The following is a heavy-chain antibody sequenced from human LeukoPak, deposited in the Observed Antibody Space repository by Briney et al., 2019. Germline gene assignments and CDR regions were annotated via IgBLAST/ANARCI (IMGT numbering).Heavy chain of an antibody. D-gene: IGHD6-19*01. CDR3: ARASGGSSGWYG. CDR1: GFTFSDYY. CDR2: ISSSSSYT. Sequence: PGGSLRLSCAASGFTFSDYYMSWIRQAPGKRLEWVSYISSSSSYTNYADSVKGRFTISRDNAKNSLYLQMNSLRAEDTAVYYCARASGGSSGWYGWGQGTLVTVSS. J-gene: IGHJ4*02. V-gene: IGHV3-11*06.